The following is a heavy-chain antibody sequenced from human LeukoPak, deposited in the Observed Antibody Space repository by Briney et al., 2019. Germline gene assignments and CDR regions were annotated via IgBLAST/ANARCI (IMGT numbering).Heavy chain of an antibody. CDR1: GGSFSGYY. CDR3: ARDSSDIRSLIAH. J-gene: IGHJ1*01. D-gene: IGHD2-15*01. Sequence: SETLSLTCAVYGGSFSGYYWSWIRQPPGKGLEWIGEINHSGSTNYNPSLKSRVTISVDTSKKQFFLRLSSVTAADTAVYYCARDSSDIRSLIAHWGQGTLVTVSS. V-gene: IGHV4-34*01. CDR2: INHSGST.